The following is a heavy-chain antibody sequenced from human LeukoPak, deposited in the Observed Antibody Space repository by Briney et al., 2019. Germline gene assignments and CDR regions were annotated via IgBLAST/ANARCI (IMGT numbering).Heavy chain of an antibody. CDR3: ARGYCSGGSCYSNDY. D-gene: IGHD2-15*01. V-gene: IGHV3-33*01. CDR1: GFTFSSYG. J-gene: IGHJ4*02. CDR2: IWYDGSNK. Sequence: GRSLRLSRAASGFTFSSYGMHWVRQAPGKGLEWVAVIWYDGSNKYYADSVKGRFTISRDNSKNTLYLQMNSLRAEDTAVYYCARGYCSGGSCYSNDYWGQGTLVTVSS.